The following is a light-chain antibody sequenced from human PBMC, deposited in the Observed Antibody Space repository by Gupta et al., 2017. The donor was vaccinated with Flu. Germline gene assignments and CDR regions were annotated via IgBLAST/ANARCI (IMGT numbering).Light chain of an antibody. CDR3: QVWDRDRDNYV. CDR1: NIGSIS. V-gene: IGLV3-21*02. Sequence: SSVLTQPPSVSVAPGQTARITCGGNNIGSISVHWLQQRAGQAPVLVLYDDSDRPSGIPERFSGSNSGDTATLTISRVEAGDEADYYCQVWDRDRDNYVFGAGTKVIVL. CDR2: DDS. J-gene: IGLJ1*01.